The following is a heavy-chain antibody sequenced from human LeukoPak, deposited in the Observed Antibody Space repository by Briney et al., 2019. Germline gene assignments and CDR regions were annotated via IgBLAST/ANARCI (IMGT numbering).Heavy chain of an antibody. CDR2: IYYSGST. CDR3: ARVGYYDSSGYYGGRGDYFDY. V-gene: IGHV4-59*01. CDR1: GGSFSGYY. J-gene: IGHJ4*02. Sequence: SETLSLTCAVYGGSFSGYYWSWIRQPPGKGLEWIGYIYYSGSTNYNPSLKSRVTISVDTSKNQFSLKLSSVTAADTAVYYCARVGYYDSSGYYGGRGDYFDYWGQGTLVTVSS. D-gene: IGHD3-22*01.